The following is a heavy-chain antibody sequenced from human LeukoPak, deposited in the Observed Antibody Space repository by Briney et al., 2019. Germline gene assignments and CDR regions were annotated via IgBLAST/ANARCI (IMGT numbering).Heavy chain of an antibody. V-gene: IGHV3-74*01. Sequence: PGGSLRLSCAASGFSFSNYWMHWVRQAPGKGLVWVSRINSDGTSTTYADSVKGRFTISRDNAKNTLDLQMNSLRAEDTAVYYCAKDRAGYYDRYDAFDIWGQGTMVTVSS. CDR2: INSDGTST. J-gene: IGHJ3*02. CDR1: GFSFSNYW. CDR3: AKDRAGYYDRYDAFDI. D-gene: IGHD3-22*01.